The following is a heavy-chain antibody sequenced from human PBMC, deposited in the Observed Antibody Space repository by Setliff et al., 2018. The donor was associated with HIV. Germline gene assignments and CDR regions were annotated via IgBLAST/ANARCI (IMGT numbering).Heavy chain of an antibody. Sequence: GGSLRLSCAASGFTFSSYGMHWVRQAPGKGLQWVAVMWYDGSKKYYADSVKGRFTISRDNSKNTLYLQMNSLRAEDTATYYCAKVGLYDSFGNANGLPDAFDTWGQGTMVTVSS. V-gene: IGHV3-33*06. CDR3: AKVGLYDSFGNANGLPDAFDT. CDR1: GFTFSSYG. D-gene: IGHD3-22*01. CDR2: MWYDGSKK. J-gene: IGHJ3*02.